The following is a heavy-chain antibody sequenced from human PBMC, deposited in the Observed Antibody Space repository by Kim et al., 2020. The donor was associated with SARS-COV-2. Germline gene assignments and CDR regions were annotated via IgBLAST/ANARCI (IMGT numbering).Heavy chain of an antibody. D-gene: IGHD3-9*01. Sequence: EYAASVKGRFTISRDDSKSIAYLQMNSLKTEDTAVYYCTRQVDMLYYFDYWGQGTLVTVSS. J-gene: IGHJ4*02. V-gene: IGHV3-49*02. CDR3: TRQVDMLYYFDY.